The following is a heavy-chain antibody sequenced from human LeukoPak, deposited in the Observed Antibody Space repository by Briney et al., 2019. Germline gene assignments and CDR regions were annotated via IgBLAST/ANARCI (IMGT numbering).Heavy chain of an antibody. V-gene: IGHV1-46*01. CDR1: GYTFTSYY. J-gene: IGHJ5*02. D-gene: IGHD5-12*01. CDR3: ARGRQYSGYDDGDWFDP. Sequence: GASVKVSCKASGYTFTSYYMHWVRQAPGQGLEWMGIINPSGGSTNYAQKFQGRVTITADKSTSTAYMELSSLRSEDTAVYYCARGRQYSGYDDGDWFDPWGQGTLVTVSS. CDR2: INPSGGST.